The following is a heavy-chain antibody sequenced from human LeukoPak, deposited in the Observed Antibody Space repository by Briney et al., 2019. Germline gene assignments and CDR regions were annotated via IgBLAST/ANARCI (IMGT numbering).Heavy chain of an antibody. CDR2: IYHSGST. Sequence: SETLSLTCAVYGGSFSGYYWSWIRQPPGKGLEWIGEIYHSGSTNYNPSLKSRVTISVDKSKNQFSLKLGSVTAADTAVYYCARPVAGTSDYFDYWGQGTLVTVSS. J-gene: IGHJ4*02. D-gene: IGHD6-19*01. V-gene: IGHV4-34*01. CDR3: ARPVAGTSDYFDY. CDR1: GGSFSGYY.